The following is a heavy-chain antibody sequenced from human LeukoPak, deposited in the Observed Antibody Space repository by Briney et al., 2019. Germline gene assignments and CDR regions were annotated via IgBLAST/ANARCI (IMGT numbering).Heavy chain of an antibody. V-gene: IGHV4-34*01. Sequence: SETLSLTCAVCGGSFSGYYWSWIRQPPGKGLEWIGEINHSGSTNYNPSLKSRATISVDTSKNQFSLKLGSVTAADTAVYYCARGLSYYYGSGSYFFDYWGQGTLVTVSS. CDR2: INHSGST. D-gene: IGHD3-10*01. J-gene: IGHJ4*02. CDR3: ARGLSYYYGSGSYFFDY. CDR1: GGSFSGYY.